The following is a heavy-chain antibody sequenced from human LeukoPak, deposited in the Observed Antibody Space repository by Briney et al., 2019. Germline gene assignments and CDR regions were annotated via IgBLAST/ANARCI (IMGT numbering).Heavy chain of an antibody. CDR3: ARDAPYYDSSGSRFDY. D-gene: IGHD3-22*01. CDR1: GFTFSSYA. V-gene: IGHV3-30-3*01. J-gene: IGHJ4*02. CDR2: ISYDGSNK. Sequence: PGRSLRLSCAASGFTFSSYAMHWVRQAPGKGLEWVAVISYDGSNKYYADSVKGRFTISRDNSKNTLYLQMNSLRAEDTAVYYCARDAPYYDSSGSRFDYWGRGTLVTVSS.